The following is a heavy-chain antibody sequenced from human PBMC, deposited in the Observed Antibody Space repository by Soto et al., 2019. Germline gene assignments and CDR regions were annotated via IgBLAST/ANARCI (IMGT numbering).Heavy chain of an antibody. J-gene: IGHJ4*02. CDR1: GFTFSSYA. V-gene: IGHV3-23*01. CDR2: ISGSGGST. Sequence: GGSLRLSCAASGFTFSSYAMSWVRQAPGKGLEWVSAISGSGGSTYYADSVKGRFTISRDNSKNTLYLQMNSLRAEDTAVYYWAKGRRALITYFDYWGQGTLVTVSS. CDR3: AKGRRALITYFDY.